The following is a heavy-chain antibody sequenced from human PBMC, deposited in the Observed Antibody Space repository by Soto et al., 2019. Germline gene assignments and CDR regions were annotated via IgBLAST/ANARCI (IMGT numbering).Heavy chain of an antibody. V-gene: IGHV1-69*01. CDR1: GGTFSSYA. Sequence: QVQLVQSGAEVKKPGSSVKVSCKASGGTFSSYAISWVRQAPGPGLEWMGGIIPISGTANYAQKFQGRVTITAEASTSTAYMELSSLRSEDTAVYYCARSQGSSTSLEIYYYYYYGMDVWGQGNTVTVSS. CDR2: IIPISGTA. CDR3: ARSQGSSTSLEIYYYYYYGMDV. D-gene: IGHD2-2*01. J-gene: IGHJ6*02.